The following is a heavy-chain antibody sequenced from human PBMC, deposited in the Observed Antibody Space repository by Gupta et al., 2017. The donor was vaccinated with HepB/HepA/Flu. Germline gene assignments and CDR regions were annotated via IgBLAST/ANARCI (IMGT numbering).Heavy chain of an antibody. CDR1: GFTFSSYS. CDR2: ISSSSSYI. Sequence: EVQLVESGGGLVKPGGSLRLSCAASGFTFSSYSMNWVRQAPGKGLEWVSSISSSSSYIYYADSVKGRFTISRDNAKNSLYLQMNSLRAEDTAVYYCARGFKGGIGIWFDPWGQGTLVTVSS. CDR3: ARGFKGGIGIWFDP. J-gene: IGHJ5*02. V-gene: IGHV3-21*01. D-gene: IGHD1-26*01.